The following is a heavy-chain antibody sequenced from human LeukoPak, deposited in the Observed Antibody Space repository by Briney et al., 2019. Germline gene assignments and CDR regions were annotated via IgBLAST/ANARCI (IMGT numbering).Heavy chain of an antibody. J-gene: IGHJ6*03. CDR2: INPNSGGT. CDR1: GYTFTGYY. D-gene: IGHD1-20*01. CDR3: ARVVGELNWNYYYYYMDA. V-gene: IGHV1-2*02. Sequence: ASVKVSCKASGYTFTGYYMHWVRQAPGQGLEWMGWINPNSGGTNYAQKFQGRVTMTRDTSISTAYMELSRLRSDDTAVYYCARVVGELNWNYYYYYMDAWGKGTTVTVSS.